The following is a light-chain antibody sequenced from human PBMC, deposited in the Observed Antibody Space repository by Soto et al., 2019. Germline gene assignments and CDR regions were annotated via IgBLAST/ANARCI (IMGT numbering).Light chain of an antibody. V-gene: IGKV3-20*01. CDR1: QSVTYDQ. Sequence: EIVLTQSPDTLSLSRGERATLSFRGSQSVTYDQLAWYRQTPGQAPRLLIYGASSRAAGIPDRFSGSGSGTGFTLTISRLEPEDFVVYHCQQYGDLPPTFGQGTKVDIK. CDR2: GAS. CDR3: QQYGDLPPT. J-gene: IGKJ1*01.